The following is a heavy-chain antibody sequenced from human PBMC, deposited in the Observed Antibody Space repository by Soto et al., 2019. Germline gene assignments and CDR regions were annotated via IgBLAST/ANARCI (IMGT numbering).Heavy chain of an antibody. V-gene: IGHV1-69*12. CDR3: ASGIQLWLRRINNGYSG. Sequence: QVQLVQSGAEVKKPESSVKVSCKAPGGTFSTYAISWVRQAPGQGLEWMGGIIPMFGTANYAQRFQDRVTITADESTKPVYMELSSMRYEDTAVYLCASGIQLWLRRINNGYSGWGQGTLVTVSS. CDR2: IIPMFGTA. D-gene: IGHD5-18*01. J-gene: IGHJ4*02. CDR1: GGTFSTYA.